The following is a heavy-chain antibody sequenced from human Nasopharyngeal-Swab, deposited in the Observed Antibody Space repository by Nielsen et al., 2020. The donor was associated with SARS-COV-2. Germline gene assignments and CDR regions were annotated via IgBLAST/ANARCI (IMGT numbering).Heavy chain of an antibody. J-gene: IGHJ4*02. Sequence: GESLKISCAASGFTFSTYTMNWVRQAPGKGLEWISSISSSSSYIYFADSVRGRFTISRDNAKSSVYLQMHSLRAEDTAVYYCARDRAGGYQNSGEFDYWGQGTLVTVSS. CDR2: ISSSSSYI. D-gene: IGHD3-10*01. V-gene: IGHV3-21*01. CDR1: GFTFSTYT. CDR3: ARDRAGGYQNSGEFDY.